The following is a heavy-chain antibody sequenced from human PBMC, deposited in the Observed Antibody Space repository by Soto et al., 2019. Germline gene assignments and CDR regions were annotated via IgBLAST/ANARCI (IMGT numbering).Heavy chain of an antibody. CDR1: GGSISSGGYY. CDR2: IYYSGST. V-gene: IGHV4-31*03. J-gene: IGHJ5*02. D-gene: IGHD3-22*01. Sequence: SETLSLTCTVSGGSISSGGYYWSWIRQHPGKGLEWIGYIYYSGSTYYNPSLKSRVTISVDTSKNQFSLKLSSVTAADTAVYYCAREQHYYDSSGYYYSWFDPWGQGTLVTVSS. CDR3: AREQHYYDSSGYYYSWFDP.